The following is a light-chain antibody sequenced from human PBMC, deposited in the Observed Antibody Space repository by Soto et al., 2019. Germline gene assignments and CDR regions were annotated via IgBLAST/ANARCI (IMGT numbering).Light chain of an antibody. CDR1: SSDIGGYNY. CDR3: TSFAGNCNVV. J-gene: IGLJ2*01. CDR2: EVT. Sequence: QSALTQPPSASGSPGQSVTISCTGTSSDIGGYNYVSWDQQPPGKAPKLMIYEVTKRPSGVPDRFSGSKSGNTASLTVSGLQAEDAADYYGTSFAGNCNVVFGGGTKLTVL. V-gene: IGLV2-8*01.